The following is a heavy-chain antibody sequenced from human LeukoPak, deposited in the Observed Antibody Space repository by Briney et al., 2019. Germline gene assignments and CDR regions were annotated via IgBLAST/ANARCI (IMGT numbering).Heavy chain of an antibody. CDR2: ISSSGST. CDR3: AREGEYFYDSSGYWTYYFDY. V-gene: IGHV4-61*02. D-gene: IGHD3-22*01. Sequence: PSETLSLTCTVSGGSISSSSYYWSWIRQPAGKGLEWIGRISSSGSTNYHPSLKSRVTISVDTSKNQFSLKLSSVTAADTAVYYCAREGEYFYDSSGYWTYYFDYWGQGTLVTVS. CDR1: GGSISSSSYY. J-gene: IGHJ4*02.